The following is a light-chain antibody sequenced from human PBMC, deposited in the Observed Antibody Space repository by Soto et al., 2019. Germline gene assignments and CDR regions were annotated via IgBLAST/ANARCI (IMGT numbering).Light chain of an antibody. J-gene: IGLJ1*01. CDR1: SSDVGGYNY. CDR3: NSYAGSNVYV. CDR2: EVS. V-gene: IGLV2-8*01. Sequence: QSALTQPPSASGSPGQSVTISCTGTSSDVGGYNYVSWYQQHPGKAPKLMIYEVSKRPSGVPDRFSGSKSGNTASLTVSGLQAEDEADYYCNSYAGSNVYVFGTGTKLTAL.